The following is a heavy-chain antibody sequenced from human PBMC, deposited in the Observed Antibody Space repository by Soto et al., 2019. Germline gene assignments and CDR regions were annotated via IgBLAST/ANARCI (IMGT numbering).Heavy chain of an antibody. D-gene: IGHD2-15*01. J-gene: IGHJ3*02. V-gene: IGHV1-46*03. CDR1: GYTFTSYY. Sequence: QVQLVQSGAEVKKPGASVKVSCKASGYTFTSYYMHWVRQAPGQGLEWMGIINPSGGSTSYAQRFQGRVTMTRDTSTSTVYMELSSLRSEDTAVYYCARTRGVVAHAFDIWGQGTMVTVSS. CDR3: ARTRGVVAHAFDI. CDR2: INPSGGST.